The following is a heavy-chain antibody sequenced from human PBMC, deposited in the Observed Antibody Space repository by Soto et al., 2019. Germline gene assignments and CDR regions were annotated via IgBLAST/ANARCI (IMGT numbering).Heavy chain of an antibody. CDR3: AREGGVGWDY. CDR1: GDSVFINSAA. Sequence: QVQLQQSGPGLVKPSQTLSLTCAISGDSVFINSAAWNWIRQSPSRGLEWLGRTYYRSKWYSESAISVKSRMTINPDTSKNQFSLQVNSVTPEDTAVYYCAREGGVGWDYWGQGTLVTVSS. D-gene: IGHD3-16*01. J-gene: IGHJ4*02. V-gene: IGHV6-1*01. CDR2: TYYRSKWYS.